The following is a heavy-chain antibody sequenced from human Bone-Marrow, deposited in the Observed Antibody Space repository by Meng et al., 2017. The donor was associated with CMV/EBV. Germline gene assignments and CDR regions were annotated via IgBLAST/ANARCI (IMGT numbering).Heavy chain of an antibody. CDR3: AKDRTGTPVFFDS. CDR1: GFNLRNYG. J-gene: IGHJ4*02. D-gene: IGHD1-14*01. Sequence: CAVSGFNLRNYGMHWVRQAPGKGLEWVASLSYDENNKYYADSVKGRFTISRDISKNTMYLQMNSLRAEDTAVYYCAKDRTGTPVFFDSWGQGALVTVSS. CDR2: LSYDENNK. V-gene: IGHV3-30*18.